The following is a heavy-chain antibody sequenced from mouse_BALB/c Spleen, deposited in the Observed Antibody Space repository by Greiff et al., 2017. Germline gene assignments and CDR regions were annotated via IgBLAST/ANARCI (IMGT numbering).Heavy chain of an antibody. CDR3: ARGGGSTSMDY. J-gene: IGHJ4*01. Sequence: DVKLVESGGGLVKPGGSLKLSCAASGFTFSSYAMSWVRQTPEKRLEWVASISSGGSTYYPDSVKGRFTISRDNARNILYLQMSSLRSEDTAMYYCARGGGSTSMDYWGQGTSVTVSS. CDR2: ISSGGST. D-gene: IGHD1-1*01. V-gene: IGHV5-6-5*01. CDR1: GFTFSSYA.